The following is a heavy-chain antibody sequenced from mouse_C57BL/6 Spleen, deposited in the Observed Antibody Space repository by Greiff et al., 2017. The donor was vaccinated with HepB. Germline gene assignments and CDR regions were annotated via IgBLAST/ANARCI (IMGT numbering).Heavy chain of an antibody. J-gene: IGHJ2*01. CDR1: GFTFSSYA. CDR3: ARGLTGTNYFDY. D-gene: IGHD4-1*01. V-gene: IGHV5-4*01. Sequence: EVQLVESGGGLVKPGGSLKLSCAASGFTFSSYAMSWVRQTPEKRLEWVATISDGGSYTYYPDNVKGRFTISRDNAKNNLYLQMSHLKSEDAAMYYCARGLTGTNYFDYWGQGTTLTVSS. CDR2: ISDGGSYT.